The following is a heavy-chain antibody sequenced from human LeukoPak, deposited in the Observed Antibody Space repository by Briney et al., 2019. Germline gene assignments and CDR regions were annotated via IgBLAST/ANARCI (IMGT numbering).Heavy chain of an antibody. CDR3: ARTYYYGYNS. D-gene: IGHD3-10*01. Sequence: GGSLRLSCAASGFTFSLYWMNWVRRTPGKGLEWVANIKQDGSEKNYVDSVKGRFTISRDDAKNSLYLQMNSLRDEDTAVYYCARTYYYGYNSWGQGTLVTVSS. V-gene: IGHV3-7*01. CDR1: GFTFSLYW. CDR2: IKQDGSEK. J-gene: IGHJ4*02.